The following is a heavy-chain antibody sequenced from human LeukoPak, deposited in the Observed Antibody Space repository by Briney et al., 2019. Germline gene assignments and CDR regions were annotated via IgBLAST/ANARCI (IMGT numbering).Heavy chain of an antibody. Sequence: SETLSLTCTVSGGSFSISSYYWGWIRQPPGKGFEWIVRIFYSGSTYYNPSLKSRVTISVDTSKNQFSLKLSSVTAADTAVYYCARYSGRQPIDYWGQGTLVTVSS. CDR1: GGSFSISSYY. CDR2: IFYSGST. D-gene: IGHD1-26*01. CDR3: ARYSGRQPIDY. V-gene: IGHV4-39*01. J-gene: IGHJ4*02.